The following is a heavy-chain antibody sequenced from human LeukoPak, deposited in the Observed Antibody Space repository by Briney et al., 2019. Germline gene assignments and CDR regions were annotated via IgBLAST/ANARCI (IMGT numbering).Heavy chain of an antibody. V-gene: IGHV3-23*01. CDR3: AGDRDGTGNYPLDY. Sequence: GGSLRLSCAASGFTFSNYAMSWVRQAPGKGLEWVSGISGSGGGPYYADSVKGRFTISRDNSKNTLYLQMNSLRAEDTAVYYCAGDRDGTGNYPLDYWGQGTLVIVSS. CDR2: ISGSGGGP. CDR1: GFTFSNYA. J-gene: IGHJ4*02. D-gene: IGHD3-10*01.